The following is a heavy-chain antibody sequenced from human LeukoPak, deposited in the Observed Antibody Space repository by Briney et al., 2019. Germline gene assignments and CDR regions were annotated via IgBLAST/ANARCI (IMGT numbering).Heavy chain of an antibody. V-gene: IGHV4-59*11. Sequence: SETLSLTCTVSDGPIRSHYWTWIRQSPLRGLEWIGDISNSGSTKYNPSLKSRVTISLDTSKSQLSLRLTSVTAADTAVYYGGRDALVGYFSYYYIDVWGKGTTVTVSS. J-gene: IGHJ6*03. D-gene: IGHD2-15*01. CDR2: ISNSGST. CDR3: GRDALVGYFSYYYIDV. CDR1: DGPIRSHY.